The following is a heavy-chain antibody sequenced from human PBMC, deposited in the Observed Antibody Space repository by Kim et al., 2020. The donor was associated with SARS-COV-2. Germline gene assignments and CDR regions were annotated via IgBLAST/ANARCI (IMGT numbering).Heavy chain of an antibody. Sequence: ADSGKGRFTISRDNSKNTLYLQMNSLGAEDTAVYYCARDPGTPLYYYYMDVWGKGTTVTVSS. D-gene: IGHD1-1*01. CDR3: ARDPGTPLYYYYMDV. J-gene: IGHJ6*03. V-gene: IGHV3-30*07.